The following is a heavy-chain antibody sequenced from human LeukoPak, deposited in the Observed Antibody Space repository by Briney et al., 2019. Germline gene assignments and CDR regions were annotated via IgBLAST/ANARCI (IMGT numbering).Heavy chain of an antibody. J-gene: IGHJ4*02. Sequence: PSETLSLTCTVSGGSISSGSYYWSWIRQPAGKGLKWIGRIYTSGSTNYNPSLKSRVTISVDTSKNQFSLKLSSVTAADTAVYYCARGDHYDFWSGYFDYWGQGTLVTVSS. V-gene: IGHV4-61*02. D-gene: IGHD3-3*01. CDR3: ARGDHYDFWSGYFDY. CDR1: GGSISSGSYY. CDR2: IYTSGST.